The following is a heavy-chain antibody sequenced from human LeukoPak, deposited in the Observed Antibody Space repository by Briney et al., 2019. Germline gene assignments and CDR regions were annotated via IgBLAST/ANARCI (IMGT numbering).Heavy chain of an antibody. CDR2: ISAYNGNT. D-gene: IGHD1-26*01. CDR3: ARARPFGSRVSDDAFDI. V-gene: IGHV1-18*01. Sequence: ASVKVSCKASGYTFTSYGISWVRQAPGQGLEWMGWISAYNGNTNYAQKLQGRVTMTTDTSTSTAYMGLRSLRSDDTAVYYCARARPFGSRVSDDAFDIWGQGTMVTVSS. J-gene: IGHJ3*02. CDR1: GYTFTSYG.